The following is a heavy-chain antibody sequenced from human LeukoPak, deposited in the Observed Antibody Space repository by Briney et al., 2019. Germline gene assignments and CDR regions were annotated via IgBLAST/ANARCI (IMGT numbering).Heavy chain of an antibody. CDR3: AREVGYCSSTSCYMDYFDY. V-gene: IGHV3-21*01. CDR2: ISSSSSYI. Sequence: PGGSLRLSCAASGFTFSSYSMNWVRQAPGKGLERVSSISSSSSYIYYADSVKGRFTISRDNAKNSLYLQMNSLRAEDTAVYYCAREVGYCSSTSCYMDYFDYWGQGTLVTVSS. CDR1: GFTFSSYS. J-gene: IGHJ4*02. D-gene: IGHD2-2*02.